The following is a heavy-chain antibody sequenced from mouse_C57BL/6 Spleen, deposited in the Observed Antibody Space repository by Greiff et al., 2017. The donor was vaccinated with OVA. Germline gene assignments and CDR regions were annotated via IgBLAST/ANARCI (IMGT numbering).Heavy chain of an antibody. CDR3: TRSYYGSSYEGFFAY. J-gene: IGHJ3*01. D-gene: IGHD1-1*01. Sequence: EVQLVESGTVLARPGASVKMSCTTSGYTFTSYWMHWVNQRPGQGLEWIGAIYPGNSDTSYNQKFKGKAKLTAVTSASTAYMELSSLTNEDAAVYYCTRSYYGSSYEGFFAYWGQGTLVTVSA. V-gene: IGHV1-5*01. CDR2: IYPGNSDT. CDR1: GYTFTSYW.